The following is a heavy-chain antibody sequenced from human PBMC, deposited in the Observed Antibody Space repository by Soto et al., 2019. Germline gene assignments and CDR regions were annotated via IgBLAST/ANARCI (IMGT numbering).Heavy chain of an antibody. CDR1: GGSISSYY. CDR2: IYYSGST. D-gene: IGHD1-26*01. V-gene: IGHV4-59*01. J-gene: IGHJ4*02. Sequence: QVQLQESGPGLVKPSETLSLTCTVSGGSISSYYWSWIRQPPGKGLEWIGYIYYSGSTNYNPSLKSRVIISVDTSKNQFSLKLSSVTAADTAVYYCARGAVVVGAIYYFDYWGQGTLVTVSS. CDR3: ARGAVVVGAIYYFDY.